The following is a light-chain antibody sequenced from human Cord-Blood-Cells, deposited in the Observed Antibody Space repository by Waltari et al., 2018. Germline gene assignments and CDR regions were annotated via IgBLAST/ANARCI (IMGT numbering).Light chain of an antibody. V-gene: IGKV3-15*01. Sequence: EIEMTQSPASLSVSPGERATLSCRASQSVSSNLACYQQKPGQAPRILIYGASTSATGIPARFSGSRSGTEFTLTSCCLPSEGTSVYYCQQYNNWPLNFDGGTKVEIK. CDR3: QQYNNWPLN. J-gene: IGKJ4*01. CDR1: QSVSSN. CDR2: GAS.